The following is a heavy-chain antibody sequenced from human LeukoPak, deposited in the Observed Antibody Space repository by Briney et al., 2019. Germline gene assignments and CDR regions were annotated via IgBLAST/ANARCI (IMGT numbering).Heavy chain of an antibody. CDR1: GGSISSGGYY. V-gene: IGHV4-30-2*01. Sequence: PSQTLSLTFTVSGGSISSGGYYWSWIRQPPGKGLEWIGYIYHSGSTYYNPSLKSRVTISVDRSKNQFSLQLSSVTAADTAVYYCARDWGYFDYWGQGTLVTVSS. D-gene: IGHD7-27*01. CDR3: ARDWGYFDY. CDR2: IYHSGST. J-gene: IGHJ4*02.